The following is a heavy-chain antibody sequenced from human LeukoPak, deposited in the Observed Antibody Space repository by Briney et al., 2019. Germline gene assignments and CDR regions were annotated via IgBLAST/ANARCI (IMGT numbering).Heavy chain of an antibody. V-gene: IGHV3-23*01. D-gene: IGHD3-16*01. CDR1: GFTFSVYA. CDR3: TKDHDSSGLYQDRDY. CDR2: ISVTGNT. Sequence: GGSLKLSCVASGFTFSVYAMNWVRQAPGKGLELVSTISVTGNTHYADSVKGRFTIFRDNSKSTLYLHMNSLRADDTAIYYCTKDHDSSGLYQDRDYWGQGTLAAVSS. J-gene: IGHJ4*02.